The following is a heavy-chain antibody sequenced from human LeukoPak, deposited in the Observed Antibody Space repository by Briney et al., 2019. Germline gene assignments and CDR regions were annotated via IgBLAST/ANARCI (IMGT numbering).Heavy chain of an antibody. CDR3: ARDCIGCHGFDY. CDR1: GYTFTNYG. Sequence: ASVKVSCKASGYTFTNYGISWVRQAPGQGLEWMGWVSAYADDTNYVQKFQGRITMTTDTSTSTAYVELRSLRSDDTAVYYCARDCIGCHGFDYWGQGPLATVPS. J-gene: IGHJ4*02. D-gene: IGHD2-15*01. CDR2: VSAYADDT. V-gene: IGHV1-18*01.